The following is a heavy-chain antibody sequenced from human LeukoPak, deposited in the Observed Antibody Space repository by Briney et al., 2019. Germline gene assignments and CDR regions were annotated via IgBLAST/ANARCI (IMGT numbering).Heavy chain of an antibody. Sequence: SETLSLTCIVSGVSTSTHYWNWIRQPPGKGLEWIGYIYNGGTTNYNPSLKSRVTISVDTSKNQFSLRLTSFTAADTAIYYCAQTTGWPGFDYWGPGVLVTVSS. CDR3: AQTTGWPGFDY. CDR2: IYNGGTT. V-gene: IGHV4-59*08. CDR1: GVSTSTHY. J-gene: IGHJ4*02. D-gene: IGHD4-11*01.